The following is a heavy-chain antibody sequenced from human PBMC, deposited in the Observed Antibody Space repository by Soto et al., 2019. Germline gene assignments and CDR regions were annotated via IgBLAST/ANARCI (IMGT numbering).Heavy chain of an antibody. J-gene: IGHJ5*02. CDR3: ARDIATGQPDR. D-gene: IGHD2-15*01. CDR2: INPDNGNT. CDR1: GYTFTRYT. V-gene: IGHV1-3*01. Sequence: GASVNVSCKASGYTFTRYTMNWVRQAPGQRLEWMGWINPDNGNTKSSQKFQDRVIITRDTSASTAYMDLSSLRSEDTAVYYCARDIATGQPDRSGQGTLVTVSS.